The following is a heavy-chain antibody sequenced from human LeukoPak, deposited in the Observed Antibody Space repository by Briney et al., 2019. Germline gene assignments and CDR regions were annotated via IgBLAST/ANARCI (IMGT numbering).Heavy chain of an antibody. CDR3: AELGITMIGGV. Sequence: GGSLRLSCAASGMPFSSDAMSWVRQAPGKGLEWVSYISSSGSTIYYADSVKGRFTISRDNAKNSLYLQMNSLRAEDTAVYYCAELGITMIGGVWGKGATVTISS. V-gene: IGHV3-48*03. D-gene: IGHD3-10*02. CDR2: ISSSGSTI. J-gene: IGHJ6*04. CDR1: GMPFSSDA.